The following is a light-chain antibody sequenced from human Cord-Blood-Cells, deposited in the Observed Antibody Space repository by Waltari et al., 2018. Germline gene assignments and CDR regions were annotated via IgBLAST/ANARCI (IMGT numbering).Light chain of an antibody. CDR1: SSDVGGYNY. CDR3: CSYAGSYTFV. CDR2: DVS. Sequence: QSALTQPRSVSGSPGQSVTISCTGTSSDVGGYNYVSWYQQHPGKAPKLMIYDVSKRPPGVPDRFSGSKSCNTASLTISGLQAEDEADYYCCSYAGSYTFVFGGGTKLTVL. J-gene: IGLJ2*01. V-gene: IGLV2-11*01.